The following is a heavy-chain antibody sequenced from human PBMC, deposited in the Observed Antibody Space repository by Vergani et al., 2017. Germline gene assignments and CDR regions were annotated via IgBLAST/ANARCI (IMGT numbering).Heavy chain of an antibody. V-gene: IGHV3-23*01. CDR2: ISGSGGST. Sequence: EVQLLESGGGLVQPGGSLRLSCAASGFTFSSYAMSWVRQAPGKGLEWVSGISGSGGSTYYAGSVKGRFTISRDISKNTLYLQMNSLSAGDTAVYYCAKANPRNSGYDYLYYYHAMDVWGQGTTVTVSS. CDR1: GFTFSSYA. J-gene: IGHJ6*02. D-gene: IGHD5-12*01. CDR3: AKANPRNSGYDYLYYYHAMDV.